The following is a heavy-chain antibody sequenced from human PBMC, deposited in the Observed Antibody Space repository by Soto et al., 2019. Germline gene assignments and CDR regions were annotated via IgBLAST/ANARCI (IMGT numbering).Heavy chain of an antibody. D-gene: IGHD3-22*01. V-gene: IGHV3-30*18. CDR3: AKVKSMKTVGDAFDI. Sequence: GGSLRLSCAASGFTFRNYGMHWVRQAPGKGLEWVAVISYDGNNKYYADSVKGRFTISRDNSENTLYLQMDSLRAEDTDMYYCAKVKSMKTVGDAFDIWGQGTKVTVSS. J-gene: IGHJ3*02. CDR1: GFTFRNYG. CDR2: ISYDGNNK.